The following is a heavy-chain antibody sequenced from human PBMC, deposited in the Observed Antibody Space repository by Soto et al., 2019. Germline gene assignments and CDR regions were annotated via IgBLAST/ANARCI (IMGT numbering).Heavy chain of an antibody. V-gene: IGHV3-33*01. CDR2: SWFDGSIA. D-gene: IGHD3-22*01. Sequence: GGSLRLSCVASGFKFTDYGLNWVRQTPGEGLEWVAISWFDGSIAYYAESVKGRFTISRDDSRNTVYLHMNSLRGEDTAMYYCERDGARIDSSGKFDYWGQGTQVTVSS. CDR1: GFKFTDYG. J-gene: IGHJ4*02. CDR3: ERDGARIDSSGKFDY.